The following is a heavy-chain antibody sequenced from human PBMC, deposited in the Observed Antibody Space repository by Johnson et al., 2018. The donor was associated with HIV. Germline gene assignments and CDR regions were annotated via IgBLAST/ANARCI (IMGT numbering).Heavy chain of an antibody. CDR3: ARVPPGIAKDGAFDI. Sequence: EVQLVESGGGLVQPGGSLRLSCAASGFTFSSYGMHWVRQSPGKGLEYVSAISSDGGSTYYANSVKGRFTISRDNSKNTLYLQMGSLRAEDTAVYYCARVPPGIAKDGAFDIWGQGTMVTVSS. CDR1: GFTFSSYG. CDR2: ISSDGGST. J-gene: IGHJ3*02. V-gene: IGHV3-64*01. D-gene: IGHD6-13*01.